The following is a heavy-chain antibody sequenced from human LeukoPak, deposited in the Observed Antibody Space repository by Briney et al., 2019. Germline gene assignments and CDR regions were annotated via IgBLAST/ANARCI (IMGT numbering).Heavy chain of an antibody. J-gene: IGHJ4*02. D-gene: IGHD5-24*01. V-gene: IGHV3-23*01. CDR1: GFIFNNFA. CDR3: ATERGDFFDY. CDR2: ISGSGNGP. Sequence: GGSLRLSCAASGFIFNNFAMSWVRQAPGKGVEWVSAISGSGNGPYYADSVRGRFTISRDNSKNTLYLQLNSLRADDTAVYYCATERGDFFDYWGQGTLVTVSS.